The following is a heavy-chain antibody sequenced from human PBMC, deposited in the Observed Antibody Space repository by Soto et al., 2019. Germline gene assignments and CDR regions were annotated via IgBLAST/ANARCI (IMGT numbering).Heavy chain of an antibody. CDR3: AKTKFRGVVVNV. CDR1: GFTFSSYG. J-gene: IGHJ6*02. V-gene: IGHV3-30*18. D-gene: IGHD3-10*01. Sequence: GGSLRLSCAASGFTFSSYGMHWVRQAPGKGLEWVAVISYDGSNKYYADSVKGRFTISRDNSKNTLYLQMNSLRAEDTAVYYCAKTKFRGVVVNVWGQGTTVPVSS. CDR2: ISYDGSNK.